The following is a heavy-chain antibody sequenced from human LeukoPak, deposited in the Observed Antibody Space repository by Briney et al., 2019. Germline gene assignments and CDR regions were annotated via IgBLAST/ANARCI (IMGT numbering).Heavy chain of an antibody. V-gene: IGHV4-4*07. J-gene: IGHJ6*03. Sequence: SETLSLTCAVSGGSISSYYWSWIRQPAGKGLEWIGRIYTSGSTNYNPSLKSRVTISVDKSKNQFSLRLSSVTAADTAVYYCASDRSVTTVAVPSMDVWGKGTTVTVSS. CDR2: IYTSGST. CDR1: GGSISSYY. CDR3: ASDRSVTTVAVPSMDV. D-gene: IGHD4-11*01.